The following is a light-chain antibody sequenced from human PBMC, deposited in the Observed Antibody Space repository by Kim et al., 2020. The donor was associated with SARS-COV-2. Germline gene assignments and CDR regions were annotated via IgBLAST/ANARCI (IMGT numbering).Light chain of an antibody. Sequence: SVGDRGTITCRARQEISAWVCWYQQKPEKAPKHLIYGASNSQSGVPSMFSGGGSGTDITLTISRLQPDDCATYYCQQTNSFPPWTFGQGTKVDIK. CDR3: QQTNSFPPWT. CDR2: GAS. J-gene: IGKJ1*01. V-gene: IGKV1-12*01. CDR1: QEISAW.